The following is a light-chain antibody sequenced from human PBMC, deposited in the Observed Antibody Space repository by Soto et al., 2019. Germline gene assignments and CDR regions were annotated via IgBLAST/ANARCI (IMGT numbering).Light chain of an antibody. CDR3: QQYNNWPRT. Sequence: IVLTQFPGTLSLSPGERATLSCRASQSVTSNSLAWYQQKVGRAPRVLIYSSSTRAAGIPARFGGSGSGTEFTFSISSLQSEDFAVYYCQQYNNWPRTFGQGTKVDIK. V-gene: IGKV3-15*01. J-gene: IGKJ1*01. CDR1: QSVTSN. CDR2: SSS.